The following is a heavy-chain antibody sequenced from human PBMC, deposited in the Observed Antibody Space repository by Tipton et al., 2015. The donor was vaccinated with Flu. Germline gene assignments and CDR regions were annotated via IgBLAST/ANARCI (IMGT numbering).Heavy chain of an antibody. Sequence: GTHYWTWFRQPAGERLEWIGRIFATGTAIYNPSLRSRVTMSVDTSKNQFSLNLTPVTAADTAVYYCARLPRHYGDYPLDYWGPGIMVTVSS. J-gene: IGHJ4*01. CDR1: GTHY. CDR2: IFATGTA. D-gene: IGHD4-17*01. CDR3: ARLPRHYGDYPLDY. V-gene: IGHV4-4*07.